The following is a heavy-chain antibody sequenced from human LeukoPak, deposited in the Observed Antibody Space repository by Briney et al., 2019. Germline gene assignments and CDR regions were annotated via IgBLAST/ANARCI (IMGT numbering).Heavy chain of an antibody. CDR2: ISYDGSNK. D-gene: IGHD6-19*01. V-gene: IGHV3-30-3*01. CDR1: GFTFSSYA. CDR3: AREDGIAVAGTPRHYDY. Sequence: GGSLRLSCAASGFTFSSYAMHWVRQAPGKGLEWVAVISYDGSNKYYADSVKGRSTISRDNSKNTLYLQMNSLRAEDTAVYYCAREDGIAVAGTPRHYDYWGQGTLVTVSS. J-gene: IGHJ4*02.